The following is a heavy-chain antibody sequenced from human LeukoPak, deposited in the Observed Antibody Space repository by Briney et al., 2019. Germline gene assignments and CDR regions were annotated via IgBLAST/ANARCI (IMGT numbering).Heavy chain of an antibody. Sequence: ASVKVSCKASGGTFTTYAINWVRQAPGQGLEWMGGIIPIFGTANYAQKFQGRVTITADESTSTAYMELSSLRSEDTAVYCCASIGSGYDREDYYYYGMDVWGQGTTVTVSS. CDR1: GGTFTTYA. CDR3: ASIGSGYDREDYYYYGMDV. CDR2: IIPIFGTA. J-gene: IGHJ6*02. V-gene: IGHV1-69*13. D-gene: IGHD5-12*01.